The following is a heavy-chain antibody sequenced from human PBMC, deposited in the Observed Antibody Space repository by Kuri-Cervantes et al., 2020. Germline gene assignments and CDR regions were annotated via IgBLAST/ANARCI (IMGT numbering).Heavy chain of an antibody. CDR2: ISAYNGNT. CDR1: GYTFTSYG. V-gene: IGHV1-18*01. J-gene: IGHJ6*02. CDR3: ARDSFEAAGTRYYYGMDV. Sequence: GESLKISCKASGYTFTSYGISWVRQAPGQGLEWMGWISAYNGNTNYAQKLQGRVTMTTDTSTSTAYMELRSLRSDDTAVYYCARDSFEAAGTRYYYGMDVWGQGTTVTVSS. D-gene: IGHD6-13*01.